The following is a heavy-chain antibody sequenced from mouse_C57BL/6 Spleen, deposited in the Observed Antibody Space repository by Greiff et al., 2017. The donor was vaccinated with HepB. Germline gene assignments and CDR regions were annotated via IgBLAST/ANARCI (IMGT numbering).Heavy chain of an antibody. V-gene: IGHV1-4*01. Sequence: VQLQQSGAELARPGASVKMSCKASGYTFTSYTMHWVKQRPGQGLEWIGYINPSSGYTKYNQKFKDKATLTADKSSSTAYMQLSSLTSEDSAVYYGARSDGSSLFAYWGQGTLVTVSA. CDR1: GYTFTSYT. CDR3: ARSDGSSLFAY. J-gene: IGHJ3*01. CDR2: INPSSGYT. D-gene: IGHD1-1*01.